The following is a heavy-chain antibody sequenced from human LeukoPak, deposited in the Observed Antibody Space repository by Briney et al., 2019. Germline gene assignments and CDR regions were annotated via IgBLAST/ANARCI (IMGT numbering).Heavy chain of an antibody. CDR1: GFIFSSYS. Sequence: GGSLRLSCAASGFIFSSYSMNWVRQAPGKGLEWVSSISSSSSYTYYADSVKGRFTISRDNSKNTLYLQMNSLRAEDTAVYYCAKDRDWGATTSDFDYWGQGTLVTVSS. CDR3: AKDRDWGATTSDFDY. V-gene: IGHV3-21*04. D-gene: IGHD1-26*01. J-gene: IGHJ4*02. CDR2: ISSSSSYT.